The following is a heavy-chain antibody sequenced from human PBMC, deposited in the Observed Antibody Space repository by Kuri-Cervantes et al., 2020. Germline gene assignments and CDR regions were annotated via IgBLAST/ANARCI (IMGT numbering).Heavy chain of an antibody. CDR2: ISYDGSNK. CDR3: ARVDYDFWSGYPGYMDV. J-gene: IGHJ6*02. D-gene: IGHD3-3*01. V-gene: IGHV3-30*03. Sequence: GESLKISCAASGFTFSSYGMHWVRQAPGKGLEWVAVISYDGSNKYYADSVKGRFTISRDNSKNTLYLQMNSLRAEDTAVYYCARVDYDFWSGYPGYMDVWGQGTTVTVSS. CDR1: GFTFSSYG.